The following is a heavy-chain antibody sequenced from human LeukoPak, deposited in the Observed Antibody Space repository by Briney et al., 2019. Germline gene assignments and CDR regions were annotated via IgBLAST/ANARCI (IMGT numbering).Heavy chain of an antibody. CDR1: GDSVSSNSAA. J-gene: IGHJ3*02. Sequence: SQTLSLTCAISGDSVSSNSAAWNWIRQSPSRGLEWLGRTYYRAKGYNDYAVSVKSRITINPDTSKNQFSLQLNSVTPEDTAVYYCARVRNEDIVVVVAASLYAFDIWGQGTMVTVSS. D-gene: IGHD2-15*01. CDR3: ARVRNEDIVVVVAASLYAFDI. V-gene: IGHV6-1*01. CDR2: TYYRAKGYN.